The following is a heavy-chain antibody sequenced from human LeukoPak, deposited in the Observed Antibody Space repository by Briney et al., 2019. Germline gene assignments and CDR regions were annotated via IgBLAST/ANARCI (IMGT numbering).Heavy chain of an antibody. Sequence: GGSLRLSCAASGFTVSSNYMNWVRQAPGKGLEWVSVIYGGGGTFYADSVKDRFSISRDNYKNTLFLHMNSLRADDTAVYYCARGKSSSSFAFDIWGQGTMVTVSS. D-gene: IGHD6-6*01. CDR1: GFTVSSNY. J-gene: IGHJ3*02. CDR3: ARGKSSSSFAFDI. V-gene: IGHV3-53*01. CDR2: IYGGGGT.